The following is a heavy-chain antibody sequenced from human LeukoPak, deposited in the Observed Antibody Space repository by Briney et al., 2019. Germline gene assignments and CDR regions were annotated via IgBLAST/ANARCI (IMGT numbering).Heavy chain of an antibody. CDR1: GFTFSSYS. D-gene: IGHD3-3*01. CDR3: ASADYDFWSGYPPSPDY. Sequence: GGSLRLSCAASGFTFSSYSMNWVRQAPGKGLEWVSSISSSSSYIYYADSVKGRFTISRDKAKNSLYLQMNSLRAEDTAVYYCASADYDFWSGYPPSPDYWGQGTLVTVSS. CDR2: ISSSSSYI. V-gene: IGHV3-21*01. J-gene: IGHJ4*02.